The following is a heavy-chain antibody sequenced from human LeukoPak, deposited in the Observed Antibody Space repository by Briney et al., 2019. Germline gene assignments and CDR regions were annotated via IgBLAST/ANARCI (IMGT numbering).Heavy chain of an antibody. CDR3: ARGGGLDV. CDR1: GFTFSSYA. J-gene: IGHJ6*02. V-gene: IGHV3-7*03. Sequence: GGSLRLSCAASGFTFSSYAMNWARQAPGKGLEWVASINHNGNVNYYVDSVKGRFTISRDNAKNSLYLQMSNLRTEDTAVYFCARGGGLDVWGQGATVTVSS. D-gene: IGHD3-16*01. CDR2: INHNGNVN.